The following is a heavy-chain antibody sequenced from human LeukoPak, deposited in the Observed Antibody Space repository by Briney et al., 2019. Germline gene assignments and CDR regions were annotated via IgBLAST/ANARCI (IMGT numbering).Heavy chain of an antibody. CDR2: ISSSSSYI. CDR3: ARSVGYYLYDAFDI. D-gene: IGHD3-22*01. J-gene: IGHJ3*02. Sequence: GGSLRLSCAASGFTFSSYSMNWVRQAPGKGLEWVSSISSSSSYIYYADSVKGRFTISRDNSKNTLYLQMNSLRAEDTAVYYCARSVGYYLYDAFDIWGQGTMVTVSS. CDR1: GFTFSSYS. V-gene: IGHV3-21*04.